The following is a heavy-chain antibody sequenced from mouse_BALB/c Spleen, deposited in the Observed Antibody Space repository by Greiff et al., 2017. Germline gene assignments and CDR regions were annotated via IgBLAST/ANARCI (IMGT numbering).Heavy chain of an antibody. CDR1: GFSLSTPGMG. J-gene: IGHJ4*01. D-gene: IGHD1-1*01. CDR3: ARSVAVVAPYHARDY. V-gene: IGHV8-12*01. CDR2: IYWDDDK. Sequence: QVTLKVSGPGIFQPSQTLSLIRSFSGFSLSTPGMGVGWIRQPSGTGLEWLAYIYWDDDKRYTPSLKRRLTISKDTPRNQVFLKTTSEDTADTATYSGARSVAVVAPYHARDYWGQGTSVTVSA.